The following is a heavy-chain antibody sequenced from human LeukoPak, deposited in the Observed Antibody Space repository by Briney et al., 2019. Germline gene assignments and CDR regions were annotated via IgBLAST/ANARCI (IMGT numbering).Heavy chain of an antibody. CDR2: ISYDGSYK. CDR3: AKGDSGFGESSQFDY. J-gene: IGHJ4*02. Sequence: PGGSLRLSCAASGFTFSSYGMHWVRQAPGKGLEWVALISYDGSYKYYADSVKGRFPISRDSSKNTLYLQMNSLRAEDTAVYYCAKGDSGFGESSQFDYWGQGTLVTVSS. CDR1: GFTFSSYG. V-gene: IGHV3-30*18. D-gene: IGHD3-10*01.